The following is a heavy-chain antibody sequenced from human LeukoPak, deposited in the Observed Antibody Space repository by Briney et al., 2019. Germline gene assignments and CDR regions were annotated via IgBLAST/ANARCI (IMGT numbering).Heavy chain of an antibody. CDR3: ARDEIVVVVAATEVYYYSGMDV. CDR2: TYYRSKWYN. V-gene: IGHV6-1*01. Sequence: SQTLPLTCAISGDSVSSNSAAWNWIRQSPSRGLEWLGRTYYRSKWYNDYAVSVKSRITINPDTSKNQFSLQLNSVTPEDTAVYYCARDEIVVVVAATEVYYYSGMDVWGQGTTVTVSS. D-gene: IGHD2-15*01. J-gene: IGHJ6*02. CDR1: GDSVSSNSAA.